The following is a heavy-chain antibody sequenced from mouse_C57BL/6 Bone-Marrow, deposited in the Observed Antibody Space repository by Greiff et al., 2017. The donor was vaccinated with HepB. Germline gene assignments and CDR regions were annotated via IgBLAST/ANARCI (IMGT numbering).Heavy chain of an antibody. Sequence: EVKLVESGPGLVKPSQSLSLTCSVTGYSITSGYYWNWIRQFPGNKLEWMGYISYDGSNNYNPSLKNRISITRDTSKNQFFLKLNSVTTEDTATYYCARERNWVFDYWGQGTTLTVAS. CDR1: GYSITSGYY. CDR2: ISYDGSN. V-gene: IGHV3-6*01. J-gene: IGHJ2*01. CDR3: ARERNWVFDY. D-gene: IGHD4-1*01.